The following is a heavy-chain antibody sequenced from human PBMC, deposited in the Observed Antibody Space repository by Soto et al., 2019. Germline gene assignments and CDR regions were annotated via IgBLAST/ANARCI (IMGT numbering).Heavy chain of an antibody. J-gene: IGHJ5*02. CDR3: ARAKASVTSALDP. V-gene: IGHV3-74*01. D-gene: IGHD4-17*01. Sequence: EVQVVESGGGLVQPGGSLRLSCAASGFTFNTYWMHWVRQAPGKGLVWVSRINSDGSITDYADSVKGRFTISRDNAKNTLYLQINSLRAEDTAFYYCARAKASVTSALDPWGQGTLVTFSA. CDR1: GFTFNTYW. CDR2: INSDGSIT.